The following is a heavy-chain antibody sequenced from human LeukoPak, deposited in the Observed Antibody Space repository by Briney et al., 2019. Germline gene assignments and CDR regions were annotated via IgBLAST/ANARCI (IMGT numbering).Heavy chain of an antibody. CDR1: GFTFSSYN. D-gene: IGHD3-10*01. V-gene: IGHV3-21*01. CDR3: ARDWSPPQPIWFGELLGYYFDY. CDR2: ISSSSSYI. J-gene: IGHJ4*02. Sequence: PGGSLRLSCAASGFTFSSYNMNWVRQTPGQGLEWVSSISSSSSYIYYADSVKGRFTISRDNAKNSLYLQMNSLRAEDTAVYYCARDWSPPQPIWFGELLGYYFDYWGQGTLVTVSS.